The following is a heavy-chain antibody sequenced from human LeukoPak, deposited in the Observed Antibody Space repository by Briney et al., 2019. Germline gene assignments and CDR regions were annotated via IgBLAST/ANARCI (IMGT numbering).Heavy chain of an antibody. Sequence: SETLSLTCTVSGGSISSYYWSWIRQPAGKGLEGVGRSYTSWSTNYNPPLKRRVTMSVDTPKNQFSLTLSSVTAADTAVYYCARDRGAYRVYYMDVWGKGTTVTVSS. V-gene: IGHV4-4*07. D-gene: IGHD1-14*01. CDR2: SYTSWST. CDR3: ARDRGAYRVYYMDV. J-gene: IGHJ6*03. CDR1: GGSISSYY.